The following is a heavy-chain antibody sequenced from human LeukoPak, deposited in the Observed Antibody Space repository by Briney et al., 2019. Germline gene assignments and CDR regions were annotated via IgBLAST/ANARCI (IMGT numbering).Heavy chain of an antibody. CDR2: INPNSGGT. J-gene: IGHJ4*02. Sequence: GASVKVSCKASGYTFTGYYMHWVRRAPGQGLEWMGWINPNSGGTNYAQKFQGRVTMTRDTSISTAYMELSRLRSDDTAVYYCAREIAVAGRSAPKELYYFDYWGQGTLVTVSS. V-gene: IGHV1-2*02. D-gene: IGHD6-19*01. CDR3: AREIAVAGRSAPKELYYFDY. CDR1: GYTFTGYY.